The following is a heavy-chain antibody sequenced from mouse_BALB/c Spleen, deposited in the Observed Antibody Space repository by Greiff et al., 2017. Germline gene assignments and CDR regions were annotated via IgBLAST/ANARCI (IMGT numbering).Heavy chain of an antibody. CDR3: ARHYGYDGYAMDY. CDR1: GFSLTSYG. D-gene: IGHD2-2*01. CDR2: IWAGGST. V-gene: IGHV2-9*02. Sequence: QVQLKQSGPGLVAPSQSLSITCTVSGFSLTSYGVHWVRQPPGKGLEWLGVIWAGGSTNYNSALMSRLSISKDNSKSQVFLKMNSLQTDDTAMYYCARHYGYDGYAMDYWGQGTSVTVSS. J-gene: IGHJ4*01.